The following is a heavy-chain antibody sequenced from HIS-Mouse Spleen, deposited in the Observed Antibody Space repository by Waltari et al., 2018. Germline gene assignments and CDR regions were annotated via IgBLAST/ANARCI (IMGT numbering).Heavy chain of an antibody. Sequence: QVQLQQWGAGLLKPSETLSLTCAVYVGSFSGYYWSWIRQPPGKGLEWIGEINHSGSTNYNPSLKSRVTISVDTSKNQFSLKLSSVTAADTAVYYCAAHREMTGGAFDIWGQGTMVTVSS. CDR1: VGSFSGYY. CDR2: INHSGST. V-gene: IGHV4-34*01. CDR3: AAHREMTGGAFDI. J-gene: IGHJ3*02. D-gene: IGHD3-9*01.